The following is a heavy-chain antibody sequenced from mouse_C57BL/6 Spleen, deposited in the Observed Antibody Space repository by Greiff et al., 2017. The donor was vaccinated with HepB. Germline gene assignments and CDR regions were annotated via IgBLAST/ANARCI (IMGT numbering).Heavy chain of an antibody. CDR3: ARGIYYGNYFDY. D-gene: IGHD2-1*01. J-gene: IGHJ2*01. V-gene: IGHV3-1*01. CDR1: GYSITSGYD. CDR2: ISYSGST. Sequence: EVQLQESGPGMVKPSQSLSLTCTVTGYSITSGYDWHWIRHFPGNKLEWMGYISYSGSTNYNPSLKSRISITHDTSKNHFFLKLNSVTTEDTATYYCARGIYYGNYFDYWGQGTTLTVSS.